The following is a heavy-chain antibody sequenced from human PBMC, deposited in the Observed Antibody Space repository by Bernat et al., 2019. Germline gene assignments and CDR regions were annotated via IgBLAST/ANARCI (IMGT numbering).Heavy chain of an antibody. J-gene: IGHJ3*02. CDR3: ARVGYCSSTSCYIDAFDI. CDR1: GFTFSSYA. V-gene: IGHV3-30-3*01. D-gene: IGHD2-2*02. CDR2: ISYDGSNK. Sequence: LVESGGGVVQPGRSLRLSCAASGFTFSSYAMHWVRQAPGKGLEWVAVISYDGSNKYYADSVKGRFTISRDNSKNTLYLQMNSLRAEDTAVYYCARVGYCSSTSCYIDAFDIWGQGTMVTVSS.